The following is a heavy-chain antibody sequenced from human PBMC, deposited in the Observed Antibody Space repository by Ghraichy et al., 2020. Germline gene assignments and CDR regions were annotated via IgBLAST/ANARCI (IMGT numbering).Heavy chain of an antibody. CDR1: GGSIRSGGYY. J-gene: IGHJ4*02. CDR3: ARENTAMVSVFDY. D-gene: IGHD5-18*01. V-gene: IGHV4-31*03. CDR2: IYYSGST. Sequence: SETLSLTCTVSGGSIRSGGYYWTWIRQHPGKGLEWIGYIYYSGSTYYNPSLKSRVTISVDTSKNQFSLKLNSVTAADTAVYYCARENTAMVSVFDYWGQGTLVTVSS.